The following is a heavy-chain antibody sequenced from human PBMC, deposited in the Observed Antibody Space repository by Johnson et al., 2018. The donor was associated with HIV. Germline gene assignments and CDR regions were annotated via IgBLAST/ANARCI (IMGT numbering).Heavy chain of an antibody. V-gene: IGHV3-30*03. CDR1: GFTFSSYG. J-gene: IGHJ3*02. CDR2: TSNDGSNK. Sequence: QMLLVESGGGVVQPGRSLRASCAASGFTFSSYGMHWVRQAPGKGLEWVAVTSNDGSNKYYADSVKGRFTIYRDNFKNTLYLQMKSLRAEDTAVYYCERLGIAAARGAFDIWGQGTMVTVSS. D-gene: IGHD6-13*01. CDR3: ERLGIAAARGAFDI.